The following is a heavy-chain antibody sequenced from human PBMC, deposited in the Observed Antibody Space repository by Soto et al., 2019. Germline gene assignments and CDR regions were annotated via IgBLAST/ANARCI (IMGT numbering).Heavy chain of an antibody. D-gene: IGHD6-13*01. CDR3: ARDLRYSSSWYDYYYYGMDV. J-gene: IGHJ6*02. V-gene: IGHV4-30-2*01. CDR1: GGSISSGGYS. Sequence: PSETLSLTCAVSGGSISSGGYSWSWIRQPPGEGLEWIGYIYHSGSTYYNPSLKSRVAISVDKSKNQFSLKLSSVTAADTAVYYCARDLRYSSSWYDYYYYGMDVWGQGTTVTVSS. CDR2: IYHSGST.